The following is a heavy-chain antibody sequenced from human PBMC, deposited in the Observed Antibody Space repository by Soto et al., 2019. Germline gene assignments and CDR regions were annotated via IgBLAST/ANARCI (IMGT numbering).Heavy chain of an antibody. D-gene: IGHD3-16*01. CDR3: ARPYVMTFGGVVLPFDGFDI. V-gene: IGHV3-30-3*01. Sequence: GGSLRLSCAASGFTFSFSRYAMHWVRQAPGRGLEWVAFISFDGSHKYYADSVKGRFTISRDNSKSTLYLQMNNLRVEDTAVYYCARPYVMTFGGVVLPFDGFDIWGQGTMVTVSS. J-gene: IGHJ3*02. CDR1: GFTFSFSRYA. CDR2: ISFDGSHK.